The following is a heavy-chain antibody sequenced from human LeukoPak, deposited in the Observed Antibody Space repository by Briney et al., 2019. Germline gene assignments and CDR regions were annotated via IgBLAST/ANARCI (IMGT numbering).Heavy chain of an antibody. CDR1: GGPFSGFF. CDR2: INDGGRT. V-gene: IGHV4-34*01. J-gene: IGHJ5*02. CDR3: AQASSYTEAIRYNPSWFGP. Sequence: SETLSLICANYGGPFSGFFWSWIRQPPGKGLEWIGEINDGGRTNYNPSLQSRVTISIDTSKNQFSLKLTSVTAADTAVYYCAQASSYTEAIRYNPSWFGPWGQGTLVTVSS. D-gene: IGHD3-10*01.